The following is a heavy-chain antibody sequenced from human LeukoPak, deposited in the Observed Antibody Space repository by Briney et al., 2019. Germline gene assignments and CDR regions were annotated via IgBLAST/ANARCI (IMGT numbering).Heavy chain of an antibody. CDR3: ASSGSYRFDY. Sequence: GSLRLSCAASGFTFSNFWMSWVRQAPGKGLEWVANIKYDGSEKHYVDSVKGRFTISRDNAKNSLYLQMNSLRDEDTAVYYCASSGSYRFDYWGQGTLVTVSS. D-gene: IGHD1-26*01. CDR2: IKYDGSEK. V-gene: IGHV3-7*01. CDR1: GFTFSNFW. J-gene: IGHJ4*02.